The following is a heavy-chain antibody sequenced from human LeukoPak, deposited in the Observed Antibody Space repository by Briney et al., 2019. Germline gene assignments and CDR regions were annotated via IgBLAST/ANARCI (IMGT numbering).Heavy chain of an antibody. D-gene: IGHD3-10*01. J-gene: IGHJ4*02. CDR2: IYSGGST. V-gene: IGHV3-53*01. Sequence: PGGSLRLSCAASGFTVSSNYMSWVRQAPGKGLQWVSVIYSGGSTYYADSVKGRFTISRDNSKNTLYLQMNSLRAEDPAVYYCAREMVRGVIDYWGQGTLVTVSS. CDR3: AREMVRGVIDY. CDR1: GFTVSSNY.